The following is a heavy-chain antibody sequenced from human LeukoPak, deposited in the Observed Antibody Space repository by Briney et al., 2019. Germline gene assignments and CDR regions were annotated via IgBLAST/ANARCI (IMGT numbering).Heavy chain of an antibody. CDR3: AKLRSGYLGPLDAFDI. CDR1: GFTFDDYG. CDR2: INWNGGST. J-gene: IGHJ3*02. D-gene: IGHD3-22*01. V-gene: IGHV3-20*04. Sequence: GGSLRLSCAASGFTFDDYGMSWVRQAPGKGLEWVSGINWNGGSTGYADYVKGRFTISRDNSKNTLYLQMNSLRAEDTAVYYCAKLRSGYLGPLDAFDIWGQGTMVTVSS.